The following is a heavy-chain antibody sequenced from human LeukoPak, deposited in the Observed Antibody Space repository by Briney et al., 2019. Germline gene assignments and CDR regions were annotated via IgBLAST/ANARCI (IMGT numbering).Heavy chain of an antibody. CDR3: ARTPRGWEPGWFDP. Sequence: EASVKVSCKASGYTFTSYGISWVRQAPGQGLEWMGWISAYNGNTNYAQKLQGRVTMTTDTSTSTAYMELRSLRSDDTAVYYCARTPRGWEPGWFDPWGQGTLVTVSS. V-gene: IGHV1-18*01. CDR2: ISAYNGNT. J-gene: IGHJ5*02. CDR1: GYTFTSYG. D-gene: IGHD1-26*01.